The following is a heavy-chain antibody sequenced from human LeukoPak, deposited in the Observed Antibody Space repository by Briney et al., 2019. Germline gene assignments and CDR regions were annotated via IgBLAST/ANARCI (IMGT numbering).Heavy chain of an antibody. CDR3: ARVGIVVVGIDY. Sequence: GGSLRLSCAASGFTFSSYAMHWVRQAPGKGLEWVAVISYDGSNKYYADSVKGRFTISRDNSKNTLYLQMNSLRAEDTAMYYCARVGIVVVGIDYWGQGTLVTVSS. D-gene: IGHD2-21*01. V-gene: IGHV3-30*04. CDR1: GFTFSSYA. J-gene: IGHJ4*02. CDR2: ISYDGSNK.